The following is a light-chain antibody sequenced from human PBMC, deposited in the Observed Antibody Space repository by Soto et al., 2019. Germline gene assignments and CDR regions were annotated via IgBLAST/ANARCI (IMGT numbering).Light chain of an antibody. Sequence: IVMTQSPDSLAVSLGERATINCKSSQSVLYSSNNKNYLAWYQQKSGQPPHRLIYWASTRDSWVPDRFSGSGAGTDFTLTISSVQAEDVAVYYCQQYHSNPSSFGQGNNLQIK. CDR3: QQYHSNPSS. V-gene: IGKV4-1*01. CDR2: WAS. CDR1: QSVLYSSNNKNY. J-gene: IGKJ2*01.